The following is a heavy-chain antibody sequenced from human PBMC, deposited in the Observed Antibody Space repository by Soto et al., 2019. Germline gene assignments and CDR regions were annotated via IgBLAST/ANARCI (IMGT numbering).Heavy chain of an antibody. J-gene: IGHJ4*02. D-gene: IGHD6-6*01. CDR3: AREEGQLPVQWMAY. CDR1: GFTFSSYA. V-gene: IGHV3-30-3*01. CDR2: ISYDGSNK. Sequence: QVQLVESGGGVVQPGRSLRLSCAASGFTFSSYAMHWVRQAPGKGLEWVAVISYDGSNKYYADSVKGRFTIPRDNSKNPLNLQRNSLSAEDTAVYYCAREEGQLPVQWMAYWGQGTLGTFSS.